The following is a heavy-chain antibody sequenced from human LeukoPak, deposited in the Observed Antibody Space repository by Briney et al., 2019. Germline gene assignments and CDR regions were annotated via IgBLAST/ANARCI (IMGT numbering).Heavy chain of an antibody. J-gene: IGHJ2*01. CDR1: GGSISSGSYY. V-gene: IGHV4-61*02. Sequence: SETLSLTCTVSGGSISSGSYYWSWIRQPAGKGLEWIGRIYTSGSTNYNPSLKSRVTISVDTSKNQFSLKLSSVTAADTAVYYCAREVLTGYYTLTYFDLWGRGTLVTVSS. CDR3: AREVLTGYYTLTYFDL. D-gene: IGHD3-9*01. CDR2: IYTSGST.